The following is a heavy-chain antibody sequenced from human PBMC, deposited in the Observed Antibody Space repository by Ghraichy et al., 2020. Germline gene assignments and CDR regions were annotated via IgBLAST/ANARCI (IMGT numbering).Heavy chain of an antibody. J-gene: IGHJ6*02. CDR3: AKDRFSGYDSYYGMDV. V-gene: IGHV3-30*18. Sequence: GALRLSCAASGFTFSSYGMHWVRQAPGKGLEWVAVISYDGSNKYYADSVKGRFTISRDNSKNTLYLQMNSLGAEDTAVYYCAKDRFSGYDSYYGMDVWGQGTTVTVSS. D-gene: IGHD5-12*01. CDR2: ISYDGSNK. CDR1: GFTFSSYG.